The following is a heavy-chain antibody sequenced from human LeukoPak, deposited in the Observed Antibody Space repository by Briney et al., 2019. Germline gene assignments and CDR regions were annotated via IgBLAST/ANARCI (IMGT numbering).Heavy chain of an antibody. D-gene: IGHD6-19*01. CDR1: GGSISSGGYY. V-gene: IGHV4-30-2*01. CDR2: IYHSGST. Sequence: SETLSLTCTVSGGSISSGGYYWSWIRQPPGKGLEWIGYIYHSGSTYYNPSLKSRVTISVDRSKNQFSLKLSSVTAADTAVYYCARLKYSSGWYAFDIWGQGTMVTVSS. CDR3: ARLKYSSGWYAFDI. J-gene: IGHJ3*02.